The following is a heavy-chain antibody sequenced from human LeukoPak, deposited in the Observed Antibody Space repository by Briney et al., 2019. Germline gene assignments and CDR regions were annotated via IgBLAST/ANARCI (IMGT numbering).Heavy chain of an antibody. D-gene: IGHD1-1*01. Sequence: PSETLSLTCTVSGGSISSSDYYWGWIRQPPGKGLEWIGSIYYSGSSYYNPSLKSRVTISINTSKNQFSLKLSSVTAADTAVYYCARQSTPFDYWGQGTLVTVSS. CDR2: IYYSGSS. CDR3: ARQSTPFDY. V-gene: IGHV4-39*01. CDR1: GGSISSSDYY. J-gene: IGHJ4*02.